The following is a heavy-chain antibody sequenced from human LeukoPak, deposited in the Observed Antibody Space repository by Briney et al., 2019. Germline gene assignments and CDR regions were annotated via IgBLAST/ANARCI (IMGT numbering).Heavy chain of an antibody. CDR1: GFTFSSYG. CDR2: IWYEGSNK. J-gene: IGHJ4*02. Sequence: GRSLRLSCAVSGFTFSSYGMHWVRQAPGKGLEWGAVIWYEGSNKYYADSVKGRFTISRDNSKHTLYLQMNSLRAEDTAVYYCAKDRAVAGTFYFDYWGQGTLVTVSS. CDR3: AKDRAVAGTFYFDY. D-gene: IGHD6-19*01. V-gene: IGHV3-33*06.